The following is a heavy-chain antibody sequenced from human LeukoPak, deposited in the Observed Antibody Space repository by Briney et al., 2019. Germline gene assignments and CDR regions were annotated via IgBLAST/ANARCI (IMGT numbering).Heavy chain of an antibody. J-gene: IGHJ4*02. CDR1: GGSISSYY. D-gene: IGHD6-13*01. CDR3: AREPIAAAGSNKSIDY. Sequence: SETLSLTCTVSGGSISSYYWSWIRQPAGKGLEWIGRIYTSGSTNYNPSLKSRVTMSVDTSKNQFSLKLSSVTAADTAVYYCAREPIAAAGSNKSIDYRGQGTLVTVSS. CDR2: IYTSGST. V-gene: IGHV4-4*07.